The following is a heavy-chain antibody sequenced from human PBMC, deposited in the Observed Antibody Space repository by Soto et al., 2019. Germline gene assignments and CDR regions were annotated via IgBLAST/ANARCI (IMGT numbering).Heavy chain of an antibody. Sequence: GESLKISCKGSGYSFTSYWISWVRQMPGKGLEWMGRIDPSDSYTNYSPSFQGHVTISADKSISTAYLQWSSLKASDTAIYYCARHAPNYYDSSGYLGTYWGQGTLVTVSS. CDR3: ARHAPNYYDSSGYLGTY. J-gene: IGHJ4*02. D-gene: IGHD3-22*01. CDR2: IDPSDSYT. CDR1: GYSFTSYW. V-gene: IGHV5-10-1*01.